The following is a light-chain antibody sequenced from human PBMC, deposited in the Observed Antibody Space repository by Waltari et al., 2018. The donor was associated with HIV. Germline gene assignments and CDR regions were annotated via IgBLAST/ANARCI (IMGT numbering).Light chain of an antibody. CDR3: CSYAGSSTSV. CDR2: EVS. J-gene: IGLJ2*01. CDR1: SSVDGGYNL. Sequence: HYAPTQPASVSGSPGQSFTLSCTRTSSVDGGYNLVPWYQQPPGKAPKLMIYEVSKRPSGVSNRFSGSKSGNTASLTSSGLQAEDEADYYCCSYAGSSTSVFGGGTKLTVL. V-gene: IGLV2-23*02.